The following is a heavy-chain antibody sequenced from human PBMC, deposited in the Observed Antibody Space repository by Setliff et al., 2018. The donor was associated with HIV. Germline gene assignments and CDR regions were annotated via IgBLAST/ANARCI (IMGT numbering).Heavy chain of an antibody. D-gene: IGHD3-10*01. CDR2: ISPDSGDT. J-gene: IGHJ4*02. V-gene: IGHV1-2*02. CDR1: GYTFTVNH. Sequence: ASVKVSCNTSGYTFTVNHLHWVRQAPGQGVEWVGKISPDSGDTFYAQKFQGRVTLTRDTSITTAYMELSTLRDDDTAVYYCARDAGAPGRGNPLDYWGQGTLVTVSS. CDR3: ARDAGAPGRGNPLDY.